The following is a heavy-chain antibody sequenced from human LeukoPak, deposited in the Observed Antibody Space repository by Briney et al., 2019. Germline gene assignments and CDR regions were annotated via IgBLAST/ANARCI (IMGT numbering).Heavy chain of an antibody. D-gene: IGHD5/OR15-5a*01. Sequence: GSLRLSCAASGFTFSSYEMNWVRQAPGKGLEWVSYIGSSGSTMCYADSVKGRFTISRDNAKNSLYLQMNSLRVEDTAVYYCVGPRPSTIGENNWGQGILVTVSS. CDR3: VGPRPSTIGENN. CDR1: GFTFSSYE. V-gene: IGHV3-48*03. CDR2: IGSSGSTM. J-gene: IGHJ4*02.